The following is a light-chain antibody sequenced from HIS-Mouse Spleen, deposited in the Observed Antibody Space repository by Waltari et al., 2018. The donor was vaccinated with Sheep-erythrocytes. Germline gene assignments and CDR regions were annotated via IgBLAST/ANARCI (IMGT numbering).Light chain of an antibody. CDR1: KLGDKY. CDR3: QAWDSSSYV. J-gene: IGLJ1*01. Sequence: SYELTQPPSVSVYPGQTASITCSGDKLGDKYACWYQQKPGQSPVLVIYQDSKRPSGIPGRFSGSNSGNTATLTISGTQAMDEADYYCQAWDSSSYVFGTGTKVTVL. V-gene: IGLV3-1*01. CDR2: QDS.